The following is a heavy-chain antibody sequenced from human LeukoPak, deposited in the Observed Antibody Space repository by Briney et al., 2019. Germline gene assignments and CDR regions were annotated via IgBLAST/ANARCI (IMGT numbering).Heavy chain of an antibody. CDR3: ARGRYSGYEFDY. CDR2: IIPIFGTA. J-gene: IGHJ4*02. CDR1: GGTFSIYA. V-gene: IGHV1-69*13. D-gene: IGHD5-12*01. Sequence: SVKVSCKASGGTFSIYAISWVRQAPGQGLEWMGGIIPIFGTANYAQKFQGRVTITADESTSTAYMELSSLRSEDTAVYYCARGRYSGYEFDYWGQGTLVTVSS.